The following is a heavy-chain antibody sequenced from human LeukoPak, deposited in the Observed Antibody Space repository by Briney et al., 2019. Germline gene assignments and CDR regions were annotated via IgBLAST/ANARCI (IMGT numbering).Heavy chain of an antibody. D-gene: IGHD6-13*01. V-gene: IGHV1-2*06. Sequence: ASVKVACKPSGYTFTGYYIHRVRQTPGQGLVWMGRINPNSGGTNYAQKFQGRVTMTRDTSICTAYMELSRLRSDDTAVYYCARHRYSISWYAIDDWGQGTLVTVSS. J-gene: IGHJ4*02. CDR2: INPNSGGT. CDR1: GYTFTGYY. CDR3: ARHRYSISWYAIDD.